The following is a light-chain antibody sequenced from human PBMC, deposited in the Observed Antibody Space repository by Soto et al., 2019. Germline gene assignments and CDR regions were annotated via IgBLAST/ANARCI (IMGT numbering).Light chain of an antibody. CDR2: WAS. Sequence: IVMTQSPDFLALSVCAASPITSHSSQMVLYSSNNENYLAWYQQKPGPPPKLLIYWASTRESGVPDRFSGSGSGTDFTLTISSLQAEDLAVYYCQQYYSSSLTFGGGTKVDIK. CDR3: QQYYSSSLT. CDR1: QMVLYSSNNENY. J-gene: IGKJ4*01. V-gene: IGKV4-1*01.